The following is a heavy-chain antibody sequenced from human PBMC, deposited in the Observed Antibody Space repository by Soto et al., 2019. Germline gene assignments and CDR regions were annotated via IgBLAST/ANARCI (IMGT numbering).Heavy chain of an antibody. Sequence: QVQLQESGPGLVKPSETLSLTCTVSGGSISSYYWSWIRQPPRKGLEWIGYIYYTGSTNHNPSLKSRATTSVDTSQNQFSLKVSSVTAADTAVYYRARVHGDYWYFELGGRGTLVAVSS. CDR1: GGSISSYY. V-gene: IGHV4-59*01. J-gene: IGHJ2*01. CDR3: ARVHGDYWYFEL. CDR2: IYYTGST. D-gene: IGHD4-17*01.